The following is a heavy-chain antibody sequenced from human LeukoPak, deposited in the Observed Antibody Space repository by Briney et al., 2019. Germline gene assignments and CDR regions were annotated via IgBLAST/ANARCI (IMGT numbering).Heavy chain of an antibody. CDR3: ARGQGTVTTH. Sequence: SETLSLTCAVSGGSFSGYYWTWIRQPPGKGLEWIGEINHSGSASYNPSLMSRVTISLDTSKNHFSLNLSSVTAADTAVYYCARGQGTVTTHWGQGTLVTVSS. D-gene: IGHD4-11*01. J-gene: IGHJ4*02. CDR2: INHSGSA. V-gene: IGHV4-34*01. CDR1: GGSFSGYY.